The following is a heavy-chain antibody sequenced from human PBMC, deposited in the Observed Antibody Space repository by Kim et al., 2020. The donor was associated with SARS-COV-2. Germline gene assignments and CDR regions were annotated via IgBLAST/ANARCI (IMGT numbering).Heavy chain of an antibody. CDR3: ARGGAYYDILTGYYNYYGMDV. V-gene: IGHV1-8*01. Sequence: ASVKVSCKASGYTFTSYDINWVRQATGQGLEWMGWMNPNSGNTGYAQKFQGRVTMTRNTSISTAYMELSSLRSEDTAVYYCARGGAYYDILTGYYNYYGMDVWGQGTTVTVSS. CDR2: MNPNSGNT. J-gene: IGHJ6*02. D-gene: IGHD3-9*01. CDR1: GYTFTSYD.